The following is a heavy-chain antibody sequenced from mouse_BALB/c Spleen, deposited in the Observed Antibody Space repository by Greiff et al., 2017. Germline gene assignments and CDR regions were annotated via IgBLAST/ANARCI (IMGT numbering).Heavy chain of an antibody. CDR1: GFTFSSYG. CDR2: ISSGGSYT. Sequence: DVKLVESGGDLVKPGGSLKLSCAASGFTFSSYGMSWVRQTPDKRLEWVATISSGGSYTYYPDSVKGRFTISRDNAKNTLYLQMSSLKSEDTAMYYCATYGYDYWGQGTTLTVSS. V-gene: IGHV5-6*02. J-gene: IGHJ2*01. CDR3: ATYGYDY. D-gene: IGHD2-2*01.